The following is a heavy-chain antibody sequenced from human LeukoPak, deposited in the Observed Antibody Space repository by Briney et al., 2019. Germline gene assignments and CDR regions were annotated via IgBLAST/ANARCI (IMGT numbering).Heavy chain of an antibody. V-gene: IGHV3-9*01. D-gene: IGHD4-17*01. CDR2: ISWNSGSI. CDR3: AKDIQRADYGDYRGHAFDI. Sequence: PGGSLRLSCAASGFTFDDYAMHWVRQAPGKGLEWVSGISWNSGSIGYADSVKGRFTISRDNAKNSLYLQMNSLRAEDTALYYCAKDIQRADYGDYRGHAFDIWGQGTMVTVSS. CDR1: GFTFDDYA. J-gene: IGHJ3*02.